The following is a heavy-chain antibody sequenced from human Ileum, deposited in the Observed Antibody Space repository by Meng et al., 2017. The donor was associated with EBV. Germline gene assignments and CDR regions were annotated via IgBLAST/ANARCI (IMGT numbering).Heavy chain of an antibody. J-gene: IGHJ4*02. V-gene: IGHV7-4-1*02. Sequence: QLQLWQSGSELKKPGASVKVSCKASGYSFNKFAINWVRQAPGQGLEWVGWINTKTGDPRYAQGFTGRFVFSLDTSVSTAYLQISSLKPEDTAVYYCVRDGRSINLLDYWGQGTLVTVSS. CDR3: VRDGRSINLLDY. D-gene: IGHD2-15*01. CDR1: GYSFNKFA. CDR2: INTKTGDP.